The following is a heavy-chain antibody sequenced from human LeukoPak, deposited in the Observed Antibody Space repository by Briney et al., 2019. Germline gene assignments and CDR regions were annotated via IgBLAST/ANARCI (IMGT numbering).Heavy chain of an antibody. CDR3: ARPTRELLYLCAFDI. D-gene: IGHD1-26*01. V-gene: IGHV4-39*07. Sequence: SGTLSLTCAVSGGSISSSSYYWGWIRQPPGKGLEWIGSIYYSGSTYYNPSLKSRVTISVDTSKNQFSLKLSSVTAADTAVYYCARPTRELLYLCAFDIWGQGTMVTVSS. CDR2: IYYSGST. CDR1: GGSISSSSYY. J-gene: IGHJ3*02.